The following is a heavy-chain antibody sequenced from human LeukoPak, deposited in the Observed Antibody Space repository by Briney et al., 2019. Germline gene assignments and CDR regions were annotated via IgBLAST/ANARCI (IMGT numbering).Heavy chain of an antibody. Sequence: GGSLRLSCAASGFTFSSYSMNWVRQAPGKGLEWVSYISSSSSTIYYADSVKGRFTISRDNAKNSLYLQMNSLRDEDTAVYYCARDLGYSYGPYYMDVWGKGTTVTVSS. J-gene: IGHJ6*03. CDR2: ISSSSSTI. V-gene: IGHV3-48*02. D-gene: IGHD5-18*01. CDR1: GFTFSSYS. CDR3: ARDLGYSYGPYYMDV.